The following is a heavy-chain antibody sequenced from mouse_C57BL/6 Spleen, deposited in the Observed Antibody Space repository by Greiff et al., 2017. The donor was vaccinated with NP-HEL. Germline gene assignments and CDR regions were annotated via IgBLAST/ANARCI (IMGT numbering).Heavy chain of an antibody. V-gene: IGHV1-64*01. CDR2: IHPNSGST. D-gene: IGHD2-5*01. Sequence: QVQLKQPGAELVKPGASVKLSCKASGYTFTSYWMHWVKQRPGQGLEWIGMIHPNSGSTNYNEKFKSKATLTVDKSSSTAYMQLSSLTSEDSAVYYCARSTSNPFDYWGQGTTLTVSS. CDR1: GYTFTSYW. J-gene: IGHJ2*01. CDR3: ARSTSNPFDY.